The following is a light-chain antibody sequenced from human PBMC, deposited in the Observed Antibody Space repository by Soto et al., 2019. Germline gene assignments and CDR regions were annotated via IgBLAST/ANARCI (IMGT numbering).Light chain of an antibody. CDR1: SSDVGGYNY. V-gene: IGLV2-14*01. Sequence: QSVLTQPASVSGSPGQSITISCTGTSSDVGGYNYVSWYQQHPGKAPKLMIYDVSNRPSGVSNRFSGSKSGNTASLTISGLLAEDEADYYCSSYTSSSTPFYVFGTGTMVTVL. J-gene: IGLJ1*01. CDR2: DVS. CDR3: SSYTSSSTPFYV.